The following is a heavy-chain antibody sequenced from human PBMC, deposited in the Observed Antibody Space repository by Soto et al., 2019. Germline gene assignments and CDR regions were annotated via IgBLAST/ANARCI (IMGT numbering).Heavy chain of an antibody. J-gene: IGHJ4*02. CDR2: IRNRANSYTT. CDR3: TSWLCSGVSCYSADFGY. D-gene: IGHD2-15*01. V-gene: IGHV3-72*01. CDR1: GFTFSDHY. Sequence: EVQLVESGGGLVQPGGSLRLSCAASGFTFSDHYLDWVRQAPGKGLEWVDRIRNRANSYTTDHAASVKGRFTISRDDSKNSLFLQMNSLKTEDTATYYCTSWLCSGVSCYSADFGYWGQGTQVTVSS.